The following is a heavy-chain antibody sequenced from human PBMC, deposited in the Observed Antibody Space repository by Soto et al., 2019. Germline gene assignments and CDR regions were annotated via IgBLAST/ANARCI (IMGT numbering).Heavy chain of an antibody. J-gene: IGHJ4*02. Sequence: ASVKVSXKVSGYTLTELSMHWVRQAPGKGLEWMGGFDPEDGETIYAQKFQGRVTMTEDTSTDTAYMELSSLRSEDTAVYYCATDIFVVVPAAMKPPEDYWGQGTLVTVSS. D-gene: IGHD2-2*01. V-gene: IGHV1-24*01. CDR1: GYTLTELS. CDR3: ATDIFVVVPAAMKPPEDY. CDR2: FDPEDGET.